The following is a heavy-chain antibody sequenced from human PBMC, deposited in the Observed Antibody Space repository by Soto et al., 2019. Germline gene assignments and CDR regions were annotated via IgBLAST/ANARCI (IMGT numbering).Heavy chain of an antibody. D-gene: IGHD7-27*01. CDR2: MSPKTANT. CDR3: TGGPPNWGFDS. CDR1: GYTFTSYD. J-gene: IGHJ5*01. V-gene: IGHV1-8*01. Sequence: ASVKVSCKASGYTFTSYDINWVRQTAGQGLEWMGWMSPKTANTGYAQKFQGRVAMTRSTSISTAYMELSSLTSEDTAVYYCTGGPPNWGFDSWGQGTPVTVTS.